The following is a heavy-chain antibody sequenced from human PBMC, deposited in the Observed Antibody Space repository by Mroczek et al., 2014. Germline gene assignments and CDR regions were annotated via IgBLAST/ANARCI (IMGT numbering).Heavy chain of an antibody. Sequence: QVQLQQWGAGLLKPSETLSLTCAVYGGSFSGYYWSWIRQPPGKGLEWIGEINHSGSTNYNPSLKSRVTISVDTSKNQFSLKLSSVTAADTAVYYCARGHRGEFGEQTLYYFDYWGQGTLVTVSS. J-gene: IGHJ4*02. CDR3: ARGHRGEFGEQTLYYFDY. V-gene: IGHV4-34*01. CDR2: INHSGST. D-gene: IGHD3-10*01. CDR1: GGSFSGYY.